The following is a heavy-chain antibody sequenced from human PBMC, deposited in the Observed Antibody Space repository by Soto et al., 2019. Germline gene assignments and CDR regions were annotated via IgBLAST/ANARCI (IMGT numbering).Heavy chain of an antibody. CDR2: IIPIFGRP. J-gene: IGHJ4*02. CDR3: ARAPYEDYAVPEPNYFDS. Sequence: QVQLVQSGTEVKKPGSSVKVSCKASGGTFSTLAVSWVRQAPGQGLEWMGGIIPIFGRPVYAQKFQGRVTITADESTSIVYMKLSSLSFADTAVYYCARAPYEDYAVPEPNYFDSWGQGTLVTVSS. D-gene: IGHD4-17*01. CDR1: GGTFSTLA. V-gene: IGHV1-69*01.